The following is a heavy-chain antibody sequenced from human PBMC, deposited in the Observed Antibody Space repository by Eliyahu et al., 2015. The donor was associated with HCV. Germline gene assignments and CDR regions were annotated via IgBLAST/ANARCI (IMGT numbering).Heavy chain of an antibody. CDR3: ARDLLYSEELSLSAHGSFDY. V-gene: IGHV1-69*01. J-gene: IGHJ4*02. CDR1: GGXFNTFA. CDR2: IXPIFGAA. Sequence: QVQLVQSGAEVKPPGSSVKVSCKASGGXFNTFAFNWVRXAPGQGLXWMGGIXPIFGAANYAQTSQGRVTITADESTSTSYMELSSLRSEDTAVYYCARDLLYSEELSLSAHGSFDYWGQGTLVTVSS. D-gene: IGHD3-16*02.